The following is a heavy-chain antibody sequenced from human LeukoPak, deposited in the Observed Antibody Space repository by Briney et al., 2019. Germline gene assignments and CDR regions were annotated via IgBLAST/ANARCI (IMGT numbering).Heavy chain of an antibody. CDR3: ARDLVTTVTTRLDY. CDR2: ISSSGSTI. D-gene: IGHD4-17*01. J-gene: IGHJ4*02. V-gene: IGHV3-11*04. CDR1: GFTFSDYY. Sequence: GGSLRLSCAASGFTFSDYYMSWIRQAPGKGLEWVSYISSSGSTIYYADSVRGRFTISRDNAKNSLYLQMNSLRAEDTAVYYCARDLVTTVTTRLDYWGQGTLVTVSS.